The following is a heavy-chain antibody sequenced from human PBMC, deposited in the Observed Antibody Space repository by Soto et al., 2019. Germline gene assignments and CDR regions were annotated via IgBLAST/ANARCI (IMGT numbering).Heavy chain of an antibody. V-gene: IGHV4-61*08. CDR3: ARDPGSGSYYGWFDP. J-gene: IGHJ5*02. CDR2: IHYSGST. Sequence: SETLSLTCTVSGGSISSGVYYWSWIRQPPGKGLEWIGYIHYSGSTNYNPSLKSRVSISVDTSKNQFSLKLSSVTAADTAVYYCARDPGSGSYYGWFDPWGQGTLVTVSS. CDR1: GGSISSGVYY. D-gene: IGHD3-10*01.